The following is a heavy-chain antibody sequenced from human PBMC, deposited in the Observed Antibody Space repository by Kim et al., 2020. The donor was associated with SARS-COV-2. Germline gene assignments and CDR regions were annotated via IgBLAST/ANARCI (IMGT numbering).Heavy chain of an antibody. D-gene: IGHD2-2*01. V-gene: IGHV3-11*05. CDR3: ARDSCGSTSCFDY. Sequence: NYADSVKGRFTISRDNDKNSLYLQMNSLRAEDTALYYCARDSCGSTSCFDYWGQGTLVTVSS. J-gene: IGHJ4*02.